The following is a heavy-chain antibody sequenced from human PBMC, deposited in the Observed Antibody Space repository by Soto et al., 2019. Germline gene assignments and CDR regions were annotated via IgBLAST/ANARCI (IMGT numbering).Heavy chain of an antibody. CDR2: IYDSGST. CDR1: QY. D-gene: IGHD5-12*01. Sequence: QYWAWIPYYPGKGLEWIGNIYDSGSTNYSPALKSRVSMSVDTSKTLFSLKMTSVTAADTAVYYCARDGGYTGYEQGNPFDIWGQWTKVT. CDR3: ARDGGYTGYEQGNPFDI. V-gene: IGHV4-59*11. J-gene: IGHJ3*02.